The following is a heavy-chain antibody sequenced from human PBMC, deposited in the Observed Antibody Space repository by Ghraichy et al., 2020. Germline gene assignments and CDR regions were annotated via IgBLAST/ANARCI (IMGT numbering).Heavy chain of an antibody. Sequence: SQTLSLTCAVSGYSISSGYYWGWIRQPPGKGLEWIGSIYHSGSTYYNPSLKSRVTISVDTSKNQFSLKLSSVTAADTAVYYCARDLLVATHDYWGQGTLVTVSS. J-gene: IGHJ4*02. CDR3: ARDLLVATHDY. CDR1: GYSISSGYY. CDR2: IYHSGST. V-gene: IGHV4-38-2*02. D-gene: IGHD2-15*01.